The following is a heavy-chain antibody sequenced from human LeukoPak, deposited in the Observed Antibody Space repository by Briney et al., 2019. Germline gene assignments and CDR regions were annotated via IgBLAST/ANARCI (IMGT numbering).Heavy chain of an antibody. Sequence: GESLKISCKGSGYSFTSYWIGWVRQMPGKGLEWMGSIYPDDSDTRVIPSFEGQVTISAHKSSSTAYLQWSSLKASDTGMYYCARGGNHDYYYYYMDVWGKGTTITVSS. CDR1: GYSFTSYW. D-gene: IGHD1-14*01. CDR3: ARGGNHDYYYYYMDV. J-gene: IGHJ6*03. V-gene: IGHV5-51*01. CDR2: IYPDDSDT.